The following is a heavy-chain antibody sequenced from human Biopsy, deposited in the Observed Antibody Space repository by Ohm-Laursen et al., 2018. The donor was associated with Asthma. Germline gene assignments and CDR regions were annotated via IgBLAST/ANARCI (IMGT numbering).Heavy chain of an antibody. J-gene: IGHJ4*02. CDR2: ISPIFGSS. V-gene: IGHV1-69*06. Sequence: SSVKVSCKTSGGMFGNYAISWVRQAPGLGLEWMGGISPIFGSSNYAQRFQGRVTMTEDTSTDTAYMELSSLSPDDTAVYYCASDFPKDYVRYNFQFWGQGTLVTVSS. D-gene: IGHD4-17*01. CDR3: ASDFPKDYVRYNFQF. CDR1: GGMFGNYA.